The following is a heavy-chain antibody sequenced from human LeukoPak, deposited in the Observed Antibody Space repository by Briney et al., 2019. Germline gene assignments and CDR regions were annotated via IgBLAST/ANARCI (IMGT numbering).Heavy chain of an antibody. CDR3: ARDPLEAAAGTN. Sequence: PSETLSLTCTVSGGSISSYYWSWVRQPAGKGLEWIGRIYTSGSTNYNPSLKSRVTISVDTSKNQFSLKLSSVTAADTAVYYCARDPLEAAAGTNWGQGTLVTVSS. D-gene: IGHD6-13*01. CDR1: GGSISSYY. V-gene: IGHV4-4*07. J-gene: IGHJ4*02. CDR2: IYTSGST.